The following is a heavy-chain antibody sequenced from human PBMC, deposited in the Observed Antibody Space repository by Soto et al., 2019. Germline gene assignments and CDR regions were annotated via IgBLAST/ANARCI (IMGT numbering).Heavy chain of an antibody. CDR3: ARDGAGSGYDAFDI. J-gene: IGHJ3*02. D-gene: IGHD3-10*01. V-gene: IGHV4-31*03. CDR1: GGSISSGGYY. CDR2: IYYTGST. Sequence: SETLSLTCTVSGGSISSGGYYWSWIRQHPGKGLEWIGYIYYTGSTYYNPSLKSRVTISVDTSKNQFSLKLSSVTAADTAVYYCARDGAGSGYDAFDIWGQGTMVTVSS.